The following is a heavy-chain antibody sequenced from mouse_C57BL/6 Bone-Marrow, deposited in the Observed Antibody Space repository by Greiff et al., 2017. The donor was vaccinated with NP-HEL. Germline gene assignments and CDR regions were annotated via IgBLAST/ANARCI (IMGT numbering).Heavy chain of an antibody. V-gene: IGHV1-80*01. CDR2: IYPGDGDT. J-gene: IGHJ2*01. CDR3: ARYYGSSYYFDY. CDR1: GYAFSSYW. Sequence: VQLQQSGAELVKPGASVKISCKASGYAFSSYWMNWVKQRPGKGLEWIGQIYPGDGDTNYNGKFKGKATLTADKSASTAYMQLSSLTSEDSAVYFCARYYGSSYYFDYWGQGTTLTVSS. D-gene: IGHD1-1*01.